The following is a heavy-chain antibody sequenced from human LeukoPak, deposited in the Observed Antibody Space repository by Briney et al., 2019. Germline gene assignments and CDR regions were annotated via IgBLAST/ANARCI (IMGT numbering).Heavy chain of an antibody. CDR1: GFTFSSYG. J-gene: IGHJ4*02. CDR2: ISSSSSYI. D-gene: IGHD1-1*01. CDR3: ARDRERLGY. Sequence: GGSLRLSCAASGFTFSSYGMHWVRQAPGKGLEWVSSISSSSSYIYYADSVKGRFTISRDNAKNSLYLQMNSLRAEDTAVYYCARDRERLGYWGQGTLVTVSS. V-gene: IGHV3-21*01.